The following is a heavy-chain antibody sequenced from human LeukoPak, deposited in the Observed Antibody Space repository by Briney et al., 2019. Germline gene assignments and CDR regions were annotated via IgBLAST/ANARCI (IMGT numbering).Heavy chain of an antibody. V-gene: IGHV3-73*01. Sequence: GGSLRLSCATSGFTFSGSAMHWVRQASGKGLEWDGRIRSKANTYATAYAASVRGRFTISRDDSKNMAYLQMKSLKTEDTAVYYCTSSGYVWDYFDYWGQGTLVTVSS. J-gene: IGHJ4*02. CDR2: IRSKANTYAT. CDR1: GFTFSGSA. CDR3: TSSGYVWDYFDY. D-gene: IGHD3-10*02.